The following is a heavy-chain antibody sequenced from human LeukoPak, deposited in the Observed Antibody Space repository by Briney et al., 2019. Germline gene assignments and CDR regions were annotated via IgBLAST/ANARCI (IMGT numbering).Heavy chain of an antibody. Sequence: PSETLSLTCTVSGGSISSSSYYWGWIRQPPGKGLEWIGYIYYSGSTNYNPSLKSRVTISVDTSKNQFSLNLSSVTAADTAVYYCARGYTSGWSPALDIWGQGTMVTVSS. CDR2: IYYSGST. J-gene: IGHJ3*02. CDR3: ARGYTSGWSPALDI. V-gene: IGHV4-61*05. CDR1: GGSISSSSYY. D-gene: IGHD6-19*01.